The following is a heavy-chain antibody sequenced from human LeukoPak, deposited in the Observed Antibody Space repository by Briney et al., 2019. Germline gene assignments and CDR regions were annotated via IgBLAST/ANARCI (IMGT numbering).Heavy chain of an antibody. J-gene: IGHJ3*02. CDR1: GGTFSSYA. D-gene: IGHD1-1*01. CDR2: IIPIFGTA. V-gene: IGHV1-69*13. CDR3: ARGHPSNNWTFDI. Sequence: SVKVSCKASGGTFSSYAISWVRQAPGQGLEWMGGIIPIFGTANYAQKFQGRVTITADESTSTAYMELSSLRSEDTAVYYCARGHPSNNWTFDIWGQGTMVTVSS.